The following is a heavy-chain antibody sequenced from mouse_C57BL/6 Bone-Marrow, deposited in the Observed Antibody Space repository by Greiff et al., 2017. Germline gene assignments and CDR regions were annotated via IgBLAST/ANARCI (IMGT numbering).Heavy chain of an antibody. V-gene: IGHV1-7*01. Sequence: LEESGAELAKPGASVKLSCKASGYTFTSYWMHWVKQRPGQGLEWIGYINPSSGYTKYNKKFKDKATLTADKSSSTAYMQLSSLTYEDSADYYCTTSLYNYDGNYYAMDYWGQGTSVTVTS. J-gene: IGHJ4*01. CDR3: TTSLYNYDGNYYAMDY. D-gene: IGHD2-12*01. CDR2: INPSSGYT. CDR1: GYTFTSYW.